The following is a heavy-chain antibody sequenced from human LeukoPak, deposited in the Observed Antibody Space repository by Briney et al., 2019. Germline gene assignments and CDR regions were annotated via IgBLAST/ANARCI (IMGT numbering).Heavy chain of an antibody. CDR3: ARESVVVVPLAYYFDY. Sequence: GGSLRLSCAASGFTFSSYSMNWVRQAPGKGLEGVSSISSSSSYIYYADSVKGRFTISRDNAKNSLYLQMNSLRAEDTAVYYCARESVVVVPLAYYFDYWGQGTLVTVSS. CDR2: ISSSSSYI. CDR1: GFTFSSYS. V-gene: IGHV3-21*01. J-gene: IGHJ4*02. D-gene: IGHD2-15*01.